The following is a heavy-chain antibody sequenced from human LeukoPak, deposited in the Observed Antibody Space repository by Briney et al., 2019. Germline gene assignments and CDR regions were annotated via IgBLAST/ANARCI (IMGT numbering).Heavy chain of an antibody. D-gene: IGHD6-6*01. CDR3: AREAARLAYYYYYMDV. Sequence: SETLSLTCSVSGGSIISYYWSWIRQPPGKGLEWIGSIYYSGSTYYNPSLKSRVTISVDTSKNQFSLKLSSVTAADTAVYYCAREAARLAYYYYYMDVWGKGTTVTVSS. CDR2: IYYSGST. J-gene: IGHJ6*03. CDR1: GGSIISYY. V-gene: IGHV4-59*12.